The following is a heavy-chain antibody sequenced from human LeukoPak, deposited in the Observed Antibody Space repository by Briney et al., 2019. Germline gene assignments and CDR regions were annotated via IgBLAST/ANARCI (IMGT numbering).Heavy chain of an antibody. J-gene: IGHJ5*02. CDR3: AREIGGSSSWYRWFDP. CDR1: GGSISSKS. Sequence: PSETLSLTCSVSGGSISSKSWSWIRQTPGKGLEWIGYMYYSGSTNYNPSLKSRVTISVDTSKNQFSLKLGSVTAADTAVYYCAREIGGSSSWYRWFDPWGQGTLVTVSS. D-gene: IGHD6-13*01. CDR2: MYYSGST. V-gene: IGHV4-59*12.